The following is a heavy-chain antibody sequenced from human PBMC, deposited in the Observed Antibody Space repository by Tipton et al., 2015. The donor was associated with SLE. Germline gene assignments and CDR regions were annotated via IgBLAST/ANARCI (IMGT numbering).Heavy chain of an antibody. CDR2: INHSGTT. CDR1: GGSFSGYY. J-gene: IGHJ6*02. CDR3: ARGRGADSYGNGAGYYGMDV. V-gene: IGHV4-34*01. D-gene: IGHD5-18*01. Sequence: TLSLTCAVYGGSFSGYYWSWIRQPPGKGLEWIGEINHSGTTNYNPSLKSRVTISVDTSKNQFSLKLSSVTAADTAVYYCARGRGADSYGNGAGYYGMDVWGQGTTVTVSS.